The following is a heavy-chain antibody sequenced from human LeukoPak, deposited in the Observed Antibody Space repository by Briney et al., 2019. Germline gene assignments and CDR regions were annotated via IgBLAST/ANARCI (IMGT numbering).Heavy chain of an antibody. J-gene: IGHJ6*03. V-gene: IGHV4-39*07. D-gene: IGHD6-13*01. CDR2: IYYSGTT. CDR3: ARGRGSSWPFYYYYYMDV. Sequence: SETLSLTCTVSGGSISSYYWGWIRQPPGKGLEWIGSIYYSGTTYYNPSLKSRVTISLDTSKNQFSLKLSSVTAADTAVYYCARGRGSSWPFYYYYYMDVWGKGTTVTVSS. CDR1: GGSISSYY.